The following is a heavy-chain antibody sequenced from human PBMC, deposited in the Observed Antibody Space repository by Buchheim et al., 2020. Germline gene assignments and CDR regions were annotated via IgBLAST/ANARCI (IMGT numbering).Heavy chain of an antibody. J-gene: IGHJ5*02. Sequence: QVQLQQWGAGLLKPSETLSLTCAVSGGSFSGYYWSWIRQPPGKGLEWIGEINHSGSTNYNPSLKSRVTISVDTSKNQFSLKLSSVTAADTAVYYCARASLLRGYSGFPRWFDPWGQGTL. CDR2: INHSGST. CDR1: GGSFSGYY. V-gene: IGHV4-34*01. D-gene: IGHD5-12*01. CDR3: ARASLLRGYSGFPRWFDP.